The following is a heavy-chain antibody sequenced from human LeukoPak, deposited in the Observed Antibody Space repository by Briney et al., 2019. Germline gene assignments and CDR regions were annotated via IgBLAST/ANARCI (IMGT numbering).Heavy chain of an antibody. CDR2: ISIYSRRI. D-gene: IGHD3-9*01. J-gene: IGHJ4*02. CDR3: SRDGTDIVTCYGAYFHY. V-gene: IGHV3-21*01. CDR1: GFAISRYF. Sequence: GGSLRLSRAASGFAISRYFMNWVRQAPGKGLEWVSSISIYSRRIYYADLVKGRFTISKDNAKDSLYVQMNSLRAEDTAVYYCSRDGTDIVTCYGAYFHYWGQGILVTVSS.